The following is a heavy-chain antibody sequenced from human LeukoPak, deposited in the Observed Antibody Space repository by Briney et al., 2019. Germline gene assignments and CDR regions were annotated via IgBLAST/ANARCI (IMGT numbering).Heavy chain of an antibody. CDR3: ARQPSGWELKYYFDY. Sequence: SETLSLTCTVSGGSISSSSYYWGWIRQPPGKGLEWIGSIYYSGSTYYNPSLKSRLTISVDTSKNQFSLKLSSVTAADTAVYYCARQPSGWELKYYFDYWGQGTLVTVSS. J-gene: IGHJ4*02. V-gene: IGHV4-39*01. CDR1: GGSISSSSYY. CDR2: IYYSGST. D-gene: IGHD1-26*01.